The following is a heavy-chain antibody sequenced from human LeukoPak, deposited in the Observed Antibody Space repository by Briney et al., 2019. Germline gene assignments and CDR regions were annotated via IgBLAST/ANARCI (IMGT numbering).Heavy chain of an antibody. CDR2: INHNGST. Sequence: IPSETLSLTCAVYGGSFSGYYWSWIRQPPGKGLEWIGEINHNGSTNYNPSLKSRVTISVDTSKNQFSLKLSSVTAADTAVYYCARGKYSSRFYYCYYMDVWGKGTTVTVSS. D-gene: IGHD3-22*01. V-gene: IGHV4-34*01. CDR1: GGSFSGYY. J-gene: IGHJ6*03. CDR3: ARGKYSSRFYYCYYMDV.